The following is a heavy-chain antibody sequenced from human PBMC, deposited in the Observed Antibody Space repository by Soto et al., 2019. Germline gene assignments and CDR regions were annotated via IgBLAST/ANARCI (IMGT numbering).Heavy chain of an antibody. D-gene: IGHD1-1*01. J-gene: IGHJ5*02. CDR1: GASISGYY. Sequence: QVQLQESGPGLVKPSETLSLTCTVSGASISGYYWSWIRKSAGKGLEWIGRIYATGTNDYNPSLKSRXXXXXXXXXXXFSLKLRSVTAADTAVYYCVRDGTKTLRDWFDPWGQGISVTVSS. V-gene: IGHV4-4*07. CDR3: VRDGTKTLRDWFDP. CDR2: IYATGTN.